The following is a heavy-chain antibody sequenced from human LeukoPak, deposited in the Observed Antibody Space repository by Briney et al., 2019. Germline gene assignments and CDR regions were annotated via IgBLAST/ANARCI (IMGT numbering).Heavy chain of an antibody. Sequence: SGGSLRLSCAASGFTFSTYWMTWVRQAPGKRLEWVANMKQDGSERNYVDSVKGRFTISRDNDRNSLYLQMNSLRAGDTAVYYCAREETGGGYRYLDVWGRGTLVTVSS. CDR1: GFTFSTYW. J-gene: IGHJ2*01. V-gene: IGHV3-7*01. D-gene: IGHD2-15*01. CDR2: MKQDGSER. CDR3: AREETGGGYRYLDV.